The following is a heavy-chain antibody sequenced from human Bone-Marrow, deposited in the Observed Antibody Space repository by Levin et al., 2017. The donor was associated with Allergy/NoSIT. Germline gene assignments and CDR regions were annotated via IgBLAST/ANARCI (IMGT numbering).Heavy chain of an antibody. Sequence: PGGSLRLSCAAAGCTCGKQWKSGGRHAPGKGLQWVSHIVNSGGTKTYADSVKGRFTISRDNAKNTLYLQMANLRAEDTAIYYCVRDGRGEYHWGQGVQVTVSS. CDR2: IVNSGGTK. J-gene: IGHJ4*02. D-gene: IGHD3-10*01. CDR1: GCTCGKQW. V-gene: IGHV3-74*03. CDR3: VRDGRGEYH.